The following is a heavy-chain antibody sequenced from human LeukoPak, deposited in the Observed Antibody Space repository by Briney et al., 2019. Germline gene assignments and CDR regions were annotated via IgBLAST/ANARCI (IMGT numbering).Heavy chain of an antibody. CDR3: AKDSLRKTIVGTTTRGVNGY. V-gene: IGHV3-21*01. J-gene: IGHJ4*02. Sequence: PGGSLRLSCAASGFTFSTYTMNWVRQAPGKGLEWVSSISSRSSYIYYADSVKGRFTISRDNSKYTLYLQMNSLRAEDTAVYYCAKDSLRKTIVGTTTRGVNGYWGQGTLVTVSS. CDR1: GFTFSTYT. CDR2: ISSRSSYI. D-gene: IGHD1-26*01.